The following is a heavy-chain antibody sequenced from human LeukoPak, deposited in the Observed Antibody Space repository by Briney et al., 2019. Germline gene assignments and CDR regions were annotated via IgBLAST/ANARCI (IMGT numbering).Heavy chain of an antibody. CDR3: AIKKADYYDSSGFGEYFQH. J-gene: IGHJ1*01. Sequence: GASVKVSCKASGYTFTTYYIHWVRQAPGQGLEWMGIINPSGGSTSYAQKFQGRVTMTRDTSISTAYMELSRLRSDDTAVYYCAIKKADYYDSSGFGEYFQHWGQGTLVTVSS. CDR1: GYTFTTYY. V-gene: IGHV1-46*01. CDR2: INPSGGST. D-gene: IGHD3-22*01.